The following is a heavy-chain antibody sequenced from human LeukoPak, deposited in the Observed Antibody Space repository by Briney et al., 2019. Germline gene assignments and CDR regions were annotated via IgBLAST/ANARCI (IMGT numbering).Heavy chain of an antibody. CDR2: ISYDGSNK. Sequence: GGSLRLSCAASGFIFSSYAMHWVRQAPGKGLEWVAVISYDGSNKYYADSVKGRFTISRDNSKNTLYLQMNSLRAEDTAVYYCARTHYSSGWYTGLSYFDYWGQGTLVTVSS. J-gene: IGHJ4*02. V-gene: IGHV3-30-3*01. CDR3: ARTHYSSGWYTGLSYFDY. CDR1: GFIFSSYA. D-gene: IGHD6-19*01.